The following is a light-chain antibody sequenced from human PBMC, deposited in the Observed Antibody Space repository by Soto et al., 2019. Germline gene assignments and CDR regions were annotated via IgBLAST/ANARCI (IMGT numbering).Light chain of an antibody. Sequence: DIQMTQSPSSVSASVGDRVTITCRASQDVTTSLAWFQQNPGEAPRLLIYSASSLHRGVPSRFSGSGSGTDFTLTISSLQPEAFATYYCQQGNSFPLTFGGGTKVEIK. CDR1: QDVTTS. V-gene: IGKV1-12*01. CDR3: QQGNSFPLT. J-gene: IGKJ4*01. CDR2: SAS.